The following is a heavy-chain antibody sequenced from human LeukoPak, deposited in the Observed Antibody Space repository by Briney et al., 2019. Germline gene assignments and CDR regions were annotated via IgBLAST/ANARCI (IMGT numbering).Heavy chain of an antibody. V-gene: IGHV4-4*07. Sequence: SETLSLTCTVSGGSISGYYWGWIRQPAGKGLEWIGRVYTSGSTHYNPSLKSRVTMSVDTSKNQFSLKLRSVTAANTAVYYCARLITGTTTAFDIWGQGTMVTVSS. CDR1: GGSISGYY. J-gene: IGHJ3*02. CDR3: ARLITGTTTAFDI. CDR2: VYTSGST. D-gene: IGHD1-7*01.